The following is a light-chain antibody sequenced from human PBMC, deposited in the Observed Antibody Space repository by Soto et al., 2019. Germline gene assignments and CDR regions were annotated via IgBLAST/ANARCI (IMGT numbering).Light chain of an antibody. CDR1: QSISRW. CDR2: DDS. Sequence: DIQMTQSPSTLSASVGDRVAITCRASQSISRWLAWYQQRPGKAPNLLIYDDSSLESGVPSRFSGSGSGTEFTLTIISLLTDDFATYYCQQYNNWSGLSFDGGTRVEI. V-gene: IGKV1-5*01. J-gene: IGKJ4*01. CDR3: QQYNNWSGLS.